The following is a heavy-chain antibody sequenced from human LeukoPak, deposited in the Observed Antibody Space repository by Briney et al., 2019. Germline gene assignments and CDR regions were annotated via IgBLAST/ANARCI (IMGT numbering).Heavy chain of an antibody. V-gene: IGHV4-39*01. J-gene: IGHJ4*02. CDR3: AISLGELSFMIGFVDY. CDR1: GVSISGSRYY. D-gene: IGHD3-16*02. CDR2: IYYIGSA. Sequence: LETLSLTCTVSGVSISGSRYYWGWIRQPPGRGPEWVGGIYYIGSASYTPSLKSRDTISVDTSKNQFSLKLSSVTAAHTPVYFCAISLGELSFMIGFVDYWGQGTLVT.